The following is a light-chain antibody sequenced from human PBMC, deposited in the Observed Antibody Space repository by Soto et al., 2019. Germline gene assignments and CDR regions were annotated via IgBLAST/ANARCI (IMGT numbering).Light chain of an antibody. CDR3: QQSGDSPPT. CDR1: QSVSSNS. J-gene: IGKJ1*01. V-gene: IGKV3-20*01. CDR2: GTS. Sequence: EIVLTQSPGTLSLSPGESATLSCRASQSVSSNSLAWYRRNPGQPPSLLIYGTSTRATDIPRRFSGSGSGTDFTLTITRLEPEDLAVYFCQQSGDSPPTFGQGTKVEVK.